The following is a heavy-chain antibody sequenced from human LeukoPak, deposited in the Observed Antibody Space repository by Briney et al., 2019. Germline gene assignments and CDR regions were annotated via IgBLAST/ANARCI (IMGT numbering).Heavy chain of an antibody. Sequence: GGSLRLSCAASGFTFSSYAMHWVRQAPGKGLEWVAVISYDGSNKYYADSVKGRFTISRDNSKNTLYLQMNSLRAEDTAVYYCARDARDIVVVPAALEYYYYGMDVWGKGTTVTVSS. J-gene: IGHJ6*04. CDR2: ISYDGSNK. CDR3: ARDARDIVVVPAALEYYYYGMDV. V-gene: IGHV3-30*04. CDR1: GFTFSSYA. D-gene: IGHD2-2*01.